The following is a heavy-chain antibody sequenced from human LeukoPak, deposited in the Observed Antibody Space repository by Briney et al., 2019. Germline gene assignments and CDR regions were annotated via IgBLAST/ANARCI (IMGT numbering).Heavy chain of an antibody. V-gene: IGHV4-59*08. D-gene: IGHD3-22*01. CDR1: GGSISSYY. CDR2: IYYSGST. CDR3: AGLYYYDSSGYKNDY. Sequence: SETLSLTCTVSGGSISSYYWSWIRQPPGKGLEWIGYIYYSGSTNYNPSLKSRVTISVDTSKNQFSLKLSSVTAADTAVYYCAGLYYYDSSGYKNDYWGQGTLVTVSS. J-gene: IGHJ4*02.